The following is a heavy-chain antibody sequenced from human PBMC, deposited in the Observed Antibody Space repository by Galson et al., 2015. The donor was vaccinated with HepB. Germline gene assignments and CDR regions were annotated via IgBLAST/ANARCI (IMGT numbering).Heavy chain of an antibody. J-gene: IGHJ6*03. V-gene: IGHV3-21*01. CDR3: ARDRGYSGSDYYYYYMDV. CDR1: GFTFSSYS. D-gene: IGHD5-12*01. CDR2: ISSSSSYI. Sequence: SLRLSCAASGFTFSSYSMNWVRQAPGKGLEWVSSISSSSSYIYYADSVKGRFTISRDNAKNSLYLQMNSLRAEDTAVYYCARDRGYSGSDYYYYYMDVWGKGTTVTVS.